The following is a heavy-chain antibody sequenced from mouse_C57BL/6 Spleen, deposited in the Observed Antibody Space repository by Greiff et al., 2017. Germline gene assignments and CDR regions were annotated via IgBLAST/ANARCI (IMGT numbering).Heavy chain of an antibody. Sequence: DVMLVESGGGLVKPGGSLKLSCAASGFTFSDYGMHWVRQAPEKGLEWVAYISSGSSTIYYADTVKGRFTISRDNAKNTLFLQMTSLRSEDTAMYYCARDSYYYGSSFYYFDYWGQGTTLTVSS. V-gene: IGHV5-17*01. CDR2: ISSGSSTI. D-gene: IGHD1-1*01. CDR1: GFTFSDYG. J-gene: IGHJ2*01. CDR3: ARDSYYYGSSFYYFDY.